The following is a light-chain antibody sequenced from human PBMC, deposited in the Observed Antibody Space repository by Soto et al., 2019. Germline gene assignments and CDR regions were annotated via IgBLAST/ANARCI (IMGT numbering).Light chain of an antibody. CDR2: GVS. CDR3: QQYGDLTWT. J-gene: IGKJ1*01. Sequence: EIVLTQSPGTLSLSPGDRATLSCRASQSAGDSYSAWYQQKPGRAPRLLIYGVSTRATGIPDRFSGSGSGTDFILTISRLEPEDFAVYYCQQYGDLTWTFGQGTKVEIK. V-gene: IGKV3-20*01. CDR1: QSAGDSY.